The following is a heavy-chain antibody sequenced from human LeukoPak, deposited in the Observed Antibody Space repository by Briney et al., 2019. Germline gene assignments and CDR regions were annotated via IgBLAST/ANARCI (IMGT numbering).Heavy chain of an antibody. J-gene: IGHJ4*02. Sequence: GGSLRLFCAASGFTFSSYAMSWVRQAPGKGLEWVSAISGSGGSTYYADSVKGRFTISRDNSKNTLYLQMNSLRAEDTAVYYCAKDPRYDILTGYDLNYFDYWGRGTLVTVSS. D-gene: IGHD3-9*01. CDR2: ISGSGGST. CDR3: AKDPRYDILTGYDLNYFDY. V-gene: IGHV3-23*01. CDR1: GFTFSSYA.